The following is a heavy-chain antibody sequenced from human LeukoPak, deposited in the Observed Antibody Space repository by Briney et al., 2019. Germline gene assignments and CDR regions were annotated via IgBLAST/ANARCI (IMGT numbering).Heavy chain of an antibody. J-gene: IGHJ1*01. V-gene: IGHV3-74*01. D-gene: IGHD2-15*01. CDR3: ARDRGGGCDH. CDR2: MNIDGTTT. Sequence: GGYLSLYCAASGFTFGSYWMHWVRQGPGKGLVGVSNMNIDGTTTNYADSVKGRFTISRDNARNTLYLQMNSLRVEDTAVYYCARDRGGGCDHWGQGTLVTVSS. CDR1: GFTFGSYW.